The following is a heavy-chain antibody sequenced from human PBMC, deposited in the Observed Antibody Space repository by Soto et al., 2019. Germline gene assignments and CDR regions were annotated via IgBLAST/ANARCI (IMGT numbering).Heavy chain of an antibody. Sequence: HPGGSLRLSCAASGFTFSSYAMHWVRQAPGKGLEWVAVISYDGSNKYYADSVKGRFTISRDNSKNTLYLQMNSLRAEDTAVYYCAKVVTAIVQLSYFDYWGQGTLVTVSS. CDR2: ISYDGSNK. CDR3: AKVVTAIVQLSYFDY. CDR1: GFTFSSYA. D-gene: IGHD2-21*02. J-gene: IGHJ4*02. V-gene: IGHV3-30-3*01.